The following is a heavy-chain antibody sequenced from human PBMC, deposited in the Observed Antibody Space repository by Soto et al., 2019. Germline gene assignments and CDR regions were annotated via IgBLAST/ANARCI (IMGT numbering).Heavy chain of an antibody. D-gene: IGHD5-12*01. Sequence: ASVKVSCKASRYTFTDYYVHWVRQSPGQGLEWMGWINANSGVTKFPQKFQGRVIMTRDTSISTVYMELSRLTSDDTAVYYCASAGLTTLELATIYRSEGTQVTVSS. CDR1: RYTFTDYY. CDR2: INANSGVT. V-gene: IGHV1-2*02. J-gene: IGHJ4*02. CDR3: ASAGLTTLELATIY.